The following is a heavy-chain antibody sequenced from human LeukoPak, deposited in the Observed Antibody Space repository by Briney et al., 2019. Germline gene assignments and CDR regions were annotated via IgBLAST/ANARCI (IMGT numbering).Heavy chain of an antibody. CDR3: ASGGSYGLLDY. V-gene: IGHV3-53*01. CDR2: VYSGGST. J-gene: IGHJ4*02. D-gene: IGHD5-18*01. CDR1: GFTVSYNY. Sequence: GGSLRLSCAASGFTVSYNYMNWVRQAPGTGLEWVSFVYSGGSTYYADCVKGRFPISRDNSKNTVYLQMNSLRAEDTAVYFCASGGSYGLLDYWGQGTLVTVSS.